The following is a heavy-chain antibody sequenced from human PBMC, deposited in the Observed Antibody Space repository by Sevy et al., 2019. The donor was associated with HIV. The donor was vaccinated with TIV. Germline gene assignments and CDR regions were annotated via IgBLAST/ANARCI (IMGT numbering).Heavy chain of an antibody. J-gene: IGHJ4*02. CDR3: ARETVYYYDSSGYYFPFDY. CDR2: ISSSSSYI. D-gene: IGHD3-22*01. CDR1: GFTFSSYS. Sequence: GGSLRLFCAASGFTFSSYSMNWVRQAPGKGLEWVSSISSSSSYIYYADSVKGRFTISRDNAKNSLYLQMNSLRAEDTAVYYCARETVYYYDSSGYYFPFDYWGQGTLVTVSS. V-gene: IGHV3-21*01.